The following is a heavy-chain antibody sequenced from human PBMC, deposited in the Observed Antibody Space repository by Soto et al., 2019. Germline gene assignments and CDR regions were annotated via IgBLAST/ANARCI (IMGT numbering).Heavy chain of an antibody. CDR1: GYTFTGYY. Sequence: AASVKVSCKASGYTFTGYYMHWVRQAPGQGLEWMGWINPNSGGTNYAQKLQGRVTMTRDPSISTAYMELSRLRSDDTAVYYCARDIDMDIVVEVAATAPGYWGQGTLVTV. V-gene: IGHV1-2*02. J-gene: IGHJ4*02. CDR3: ARDIDMDIVVEVAATAPGY. CDR2: INPNSGGT. D-gene: IGHD2-15*01.